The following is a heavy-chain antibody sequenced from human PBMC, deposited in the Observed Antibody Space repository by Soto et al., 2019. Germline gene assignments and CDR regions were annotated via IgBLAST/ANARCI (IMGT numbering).Heavy chain of an antibody. Sequence: ASVKVSCKASGYTFTGYYMHWVRQVPGQGLEWMGWINPNSGDTKYVQEFQGRVTMTRDTSISTAYMELSRLRSDDTAVYYCASFLCSRSSCYLFYVMDVWGQGTPVTVYS. CDR1: GYTFTGYY. D-gene: IGHD2-15*01. J-gene: IGHJ6*02. V-gene: IGHV1-2*02. CDR2: INPNSGDT. CDR3: ASFLCSRSSCYLFYVMDV.